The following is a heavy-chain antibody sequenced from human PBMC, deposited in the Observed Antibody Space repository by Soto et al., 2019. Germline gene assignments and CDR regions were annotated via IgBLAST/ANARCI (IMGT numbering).Heavy chain of an antibody. CDR3: AKDLYDSSGYPVGYFQH. Sequence: GGSLRLSCAASGFTFSNYAMSWVRQAPGKGLEWVSAISGSGGGTYYADSVKGRFTISRNNSKNTLYLQMNNLRAEDKAVYYCAKDLYDSSGYPVGYFQHWGQGTLVTVSS. CDR2: ISGSGGGT. V-gene: IGHV3-23*01. CDR1: GFTFSNYA. J-gene: IGHJ1*01. D-gene: IGHD3-22*01.